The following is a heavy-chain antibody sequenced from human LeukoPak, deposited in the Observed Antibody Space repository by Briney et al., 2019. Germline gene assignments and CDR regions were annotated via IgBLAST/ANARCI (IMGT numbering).Heavy chain of an antibody. CDR1: GYTFTSFD. CDR3: ARAIGLSARVAFGY. Sequence: GASVKVSCKASGYTFTSFDINWVRQATGQGLQWMGWMNPNSDNTAYAQKFQGRVSMTWDTSMSTAYMDLAFLTSEDTAVYYCARAIGLSARVAFGYWGQGTLVTVSS. D-gene: IGHD6-6*01. J-gene: IGHJ4*02. V-gene: IGHV1-8*01. CDR2: MNPNSDNT.